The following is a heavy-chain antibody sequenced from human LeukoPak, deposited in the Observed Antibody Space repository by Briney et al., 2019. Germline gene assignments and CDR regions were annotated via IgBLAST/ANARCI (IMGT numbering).Heavy chain of an antibody. V-gene: IGHV4-39*02. D-gene: IGHD5-18*01. CDR2: IYYSGST. CDR3: AREEGGYSYGGYWYSDL. Sequence: SETLSLTCTVSGGSISSSSYYWGWIRQPPGKGLEWIGSIYYSGSTYYNPSLKSRVTISVDTSKNQFSLKLSSVTAADTAVYYCAREEGGYSYGGYWYSDLWGRGTLVTVSS. J-gene: IGHJ2*01. CDR1: GGSISSSSYY.